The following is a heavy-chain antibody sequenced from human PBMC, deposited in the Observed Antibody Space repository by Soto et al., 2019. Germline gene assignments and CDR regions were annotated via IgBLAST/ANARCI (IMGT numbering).Heavy chain of an antibody. CDR3: SKATSFFFDNSALLFS. Sequence: GGSLRLSCAASGFTFSSYWMSWVRQAPGKGLEWVANIKQDGSEKYYVDSVKGRFTISRDNAKNSLYLQMNSLRAEDTAVYYCSKATSFFFDNSALLFSWGQGTLVTVSS. J-gene: IGHJ5*02. D-gene: IGHD3-22*01. CDR1: GFTFSSYW. CDR2: IKQDGSEK. V-gene: IGHV3-7*03.